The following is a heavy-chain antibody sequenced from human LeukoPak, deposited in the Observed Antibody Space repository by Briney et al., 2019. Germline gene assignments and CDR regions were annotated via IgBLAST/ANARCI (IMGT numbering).Heavy chain of an antibody. Sequence: PGGSLRLSCAASGFTFSSYSMNWVRQAPGKGLEWVSCISSSSSYIYYADSVKGRFTISRDNAKNSLYLQMNSLRAEDTAVYYCARAHNWKYGSFDFWGQGTLVTVSS. D-gene: IGHD1-7*01. CDR1: GFTFSSYS. V-gene: IGHV3-21*01. CDR2: ISSSSSYI. J-gene: IGHJ4*02. CDR3: ARAHNWKYGSFDF.